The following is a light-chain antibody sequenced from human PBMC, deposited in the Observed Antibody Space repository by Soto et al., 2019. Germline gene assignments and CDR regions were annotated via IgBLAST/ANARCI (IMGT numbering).Light chain of an antibody. CDR2: GAS. CDR1: PSVSSSY. J-gene: IGKJ1*01. Sequence: EIVWTQSPGPLSLSPGDRATLSCRASPSVSSSYLAWYQQKPGQAPRLLIYGASSRATGIPDRFSGSGSGTEFTLTLSSLQPDDFATYYCQQYNSYSWTFGQGTKVDIK. CDR3: QQYNSYSWT. V-gene: IGKV3-20*01.